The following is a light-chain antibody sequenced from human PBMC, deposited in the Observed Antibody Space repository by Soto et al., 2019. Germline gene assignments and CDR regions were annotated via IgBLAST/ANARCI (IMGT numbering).Light chain of an antibody. V-gene: IGKV1-33*01. CDR2: GAS. J-gene: IGKJ5*01. Sequence: DIQMTQSPSSLSASVGDRVTITCRASQSISSYLNWYQQKPGKAPNLLIYGASNLETGVPSRFSGSGSGTDFTFTISSLQAEDIGTYFCQQYDSVFTFGQGTRLEVK. CDR3: QQYDSVFT. CDR1: QSISSY.